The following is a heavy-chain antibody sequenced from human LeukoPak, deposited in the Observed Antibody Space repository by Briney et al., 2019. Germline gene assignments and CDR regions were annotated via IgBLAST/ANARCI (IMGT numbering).Heavy chain of an antibody. CDR1: GFTFSSYW. CDR3: AREVYRSRWLHP. Sequence: GGSLRLSCAASGFTFSSYWMSWVRLAPGKGLEWVANIKGDGSEKWYADSVKGRFTISRDNAQNSVHLQMNSLRAEDTAVYHCAREVYRSRWLHPWGQGTLVTVTS. V-gene: IGHV3-7*01. CDR2: IKGDGSEK. J-gene: IGHJ5*02. D-gene: IGHD5-24*01.